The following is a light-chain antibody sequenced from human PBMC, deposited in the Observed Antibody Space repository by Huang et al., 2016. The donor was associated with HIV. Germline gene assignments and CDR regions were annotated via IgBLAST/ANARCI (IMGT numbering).Light chain of an antibody. Sequence: DIQMTQSPASLSASIGDRVSLTCRASQSISNYLNWYQQTPGEAPKLLIQAASRLQSGVSSRFIASGSETDFTLTINNLQPEDFATYFCLQSYSPPYTFGQGTKLEIK. V-gene: IGKV1-39*01. CDR2: AAS. J-gene: IGKJ2*01. CDR3: LQSYSPPYT. CDR1: QSISNY.